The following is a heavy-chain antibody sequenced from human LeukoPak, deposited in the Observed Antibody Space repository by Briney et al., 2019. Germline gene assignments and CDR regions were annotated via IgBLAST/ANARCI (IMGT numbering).Heavy chain of an antibody. Sequence: ASVKVSCKASGYTFTSYGISWVRQAPGQGLEWMGGISPIFGTANYAQKFQGRVTITTDESTSTAYMELSSLRSEDTAVYYCARVDSSGWYGPFDCWGQGTLVTVSS. D-gene: IGHD6-19*01. CDR3: ARVDSSGWYGPFDC. J-gene: IGHJ4*02. CDR2: ISPIFGTA. CDR1: GYTFTSYG. V-gene: IGHV1-69*05.